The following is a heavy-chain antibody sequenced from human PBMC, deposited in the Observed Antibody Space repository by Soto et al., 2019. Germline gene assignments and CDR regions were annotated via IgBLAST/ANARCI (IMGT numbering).Heavy chain of an antibody. CDR2: IHYSGST. V-gene: IGHV4-59*11. CDR3: TVGGAGHPFDY. D-gene: IGHD3-16*01. J-gene: IGHJ4*02. CDR1: GVSITSHY. Sequence: QVQLQESGPGLVKPSETLSLTCTVSGVSITSHYWTWIRQPPRKGLEWIGNIHYSGSTNYSPSLKGRVIISVDTSENQSSLKLSSVTTADTAVYYCTVGGAGHPFDYWGQGTLVTVSS.